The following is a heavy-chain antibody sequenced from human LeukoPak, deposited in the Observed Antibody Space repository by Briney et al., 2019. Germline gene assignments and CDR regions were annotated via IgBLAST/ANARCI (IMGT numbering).Heavy chain of an antibody. CDR3: AKELIVVVLPTLSRPFDY. CDR1: GFTFSSYW. D-gene: IGHD2-2*01. Sequence: GGSLRLSCAASGFTFSSYWMSWVRQAPGKGLEWVANIKKDGSEKFYVDSVKGRFTISRDNAKNSLYLQMNSLRAEDTAVYYCAKELIVVVLPTLSRPFDYWGQGTLVTVSS. V-gene: IGHV3-7*05. J-gene: IGHJ4*02. CDR2: IKKDGSEK.